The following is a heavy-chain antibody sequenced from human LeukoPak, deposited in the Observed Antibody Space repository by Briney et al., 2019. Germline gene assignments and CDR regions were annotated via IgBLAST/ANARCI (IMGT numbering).Heavy chain of an antibody. D-gene: IGHD4-17*01. V-gene: IGHV4-39*07. Sequence: KTSETLSLTCTVSGGSISSSSYYWGWIRQPPGKGLEWIGSIYYSGSTYYNPSLKSRVTISVDTSKNQFSLKLSSVTAADTAVYYCAREDYGDYLYYFDYWGQGTLVTVSS. CDR3: AREDYGDYLYYFDY. CDR2: IYYSGST. J-gene: IGHJ4*02. CDR1: GGSISSSSYY.